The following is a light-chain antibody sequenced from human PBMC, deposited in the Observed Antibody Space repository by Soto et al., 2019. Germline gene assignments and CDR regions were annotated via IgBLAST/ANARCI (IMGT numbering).Light chain of an antibody. Sequence: QSVLTQPPSASGSPGQSVTISCTGTSSDVGGYNYVSWYQQHPGKGPKLMIYEVTKRPSGVPDRISGSKSGSTASLTVSRLQAEDEAHYYCSAYGGSNNFVVFGGGTKVTVL. V-gene: IGLV2-8*01. CDR2: EVT. CDR1: SSDVGGYNY. CDR3: SAYGGSNNFVV. J-gene: IGLJ2*01.